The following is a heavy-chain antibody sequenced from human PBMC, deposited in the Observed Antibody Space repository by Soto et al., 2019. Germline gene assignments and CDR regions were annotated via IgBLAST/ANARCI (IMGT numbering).Heavy chain of an antibody. V-gene: IGHV3-30*01. Sequence: QVQLVESGGGVVQPGRSLRLSCAASGFTFSSYAMHWVRQAPGKGLEWVALISYDGNNEYYADSVKGRFTISRDNSKNTLSLQMHRLRSEDTAGYYCARHYYDSSGAPDYWGQGTLVTVSS. J-gene: IGHJ4*02. CDR3: ARHYYDSSGAPDY. CDR2: ISYDGNNE. D-gene: IGHD3-22*01. CDR1: GFTFSSYA.